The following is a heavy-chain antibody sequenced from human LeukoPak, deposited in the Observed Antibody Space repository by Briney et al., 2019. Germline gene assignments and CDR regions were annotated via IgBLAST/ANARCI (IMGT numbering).Heavy chain of an antibody. CDR1: GGTFSSYA. CDR3: ARDGGSGSYYYMDV. CDR2: IIPIFGTA. D-gene: IGHD1-26*01. V-gene: IGHV1-69*01. J-gene: IGHJ6*03. Sequence: SVKVSCKASGGTFSSYAISWVRQAPGQGLEWMGGIIPIFGTANYAQKFQGRVTITADESTSTAYMELSSLRSEDTAMYYCARDGGSGSYYYMDVWGKGTTVTVSS.